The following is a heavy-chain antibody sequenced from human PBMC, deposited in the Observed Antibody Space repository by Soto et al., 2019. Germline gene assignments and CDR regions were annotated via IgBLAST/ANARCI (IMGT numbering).Heavy chain of an antibody. D-gene: IGHD1-26*01. V-gene: IGHV3-23*01. Sequence: EVQLLESGGGLVQPGGSLRLSCAASGFTFSSYAMSWVRQAPGKGLEWVSAISGTGYNTYFADSVKGRFTISRDNSKNTLHLQMNSLRVEDTAVYYCAKDGSPQLWEPRTHFDYWGQGTLVTVSS. CDR2: ISGTGYNT. CDR1: GFTFSSYA. CDR3: AKDGSPQLWEPRTHFDY. J-gene: IGHJ4*02.